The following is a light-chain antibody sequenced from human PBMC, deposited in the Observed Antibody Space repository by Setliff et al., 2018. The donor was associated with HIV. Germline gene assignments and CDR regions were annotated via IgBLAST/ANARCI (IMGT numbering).Light chain of an antibody. CDR1: SGDVGRYNL. Sequence: LTQPASVSGSPGQSITISCTGTSGDVGRYNLVSWYQQHPGKAPKLMIYEGSKRPSGVSNRFSGSKSGNTASLTISGLQAEDEADYYCCSYAGSSTTYVFGTGTKVTVL. V-gene: IGLV2-23*01. J-gene: IGLJ1*01. CDR2: EGS. CDR3: CSYAGSSTTYV.